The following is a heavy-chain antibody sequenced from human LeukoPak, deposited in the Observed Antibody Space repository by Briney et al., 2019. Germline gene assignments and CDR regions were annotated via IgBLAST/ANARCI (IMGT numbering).Heavy chain of an antibody. CDR3: ARAGIAAAGTVWYCEL. V-gene: IGHV1-69*05. CDR2: IIPIFSTA. J-gene: IGHJ2*01. Sequence: GASVKVSCKASGGTFSSYAISWVRQAPGQGLEWMGGIIPIFSTANYAQKFQGRVTITTGESTRTAYMELSSLISEDTTVYYCARAGIAAAGTVWYCELWGRGTLVTVSS. D-gene: IGHD6-13*01. CDR1: GGTFSSYA.